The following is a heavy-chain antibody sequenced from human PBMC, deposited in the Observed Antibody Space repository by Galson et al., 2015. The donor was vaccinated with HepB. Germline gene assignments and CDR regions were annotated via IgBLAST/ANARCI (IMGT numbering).Heavy chain of an antibody. CDR2: IYSGGST. V-gene: IGHV3-53*04. Sequence: SLRLSCAASGFTVSSNYMSWVRQAPGKGLEWVSVIYSGGSTYYADSVKGRFTISRHNSKNTLYLQMNSLRAEDTAVYYCARAPLGKQRGYYFDYWGQGTLVTVSS. CDR1: GFTVSSNY. D-gene: IGHD6-25*01. CDR3: ARAPLGKQRGYYFDY. J-gene: IGHJ4*02.